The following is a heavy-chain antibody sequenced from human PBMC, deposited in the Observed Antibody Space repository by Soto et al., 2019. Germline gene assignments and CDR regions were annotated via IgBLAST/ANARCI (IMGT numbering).Heavy chain of an antibody. Sequence: QVQLVESGGGVVQPGRSLRLSCAASGFTFSSYGMHWVRKAPGKGLEWVAVISYDGSNKYYADSVKGRFTISRDNSKNTLYLQMNSLRAEDTAVYYCAKGWLLRNWGQGTLVTVSS. CDR2: ISYDGSNK. D-gene: IGHD1-26*01. V-gene: IGHV3-30*18. CDR3: AKGWLLRN. J-gene: IGHJ4*02. CDR1: GFTFSSYG.